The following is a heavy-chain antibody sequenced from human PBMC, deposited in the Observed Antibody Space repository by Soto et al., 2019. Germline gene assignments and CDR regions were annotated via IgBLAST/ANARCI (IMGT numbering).Heavy chain of an antibody. CDR1: GFTFTRYS. V-gene: IGHV3-21*06. CDR2: ISSTTNYI. Sequence: GGSLSLSCAASGFTFTRYSMNWVRQAPGKGPEWVSSISSTTNYIYYGDSMKGRFTISRDNAKNSLYLEMNSLRAEDTAVYYCARESEDLTSNFDYWGQGTLVTVSS. J-gene: IGHJ4*02. CDR3: ARESEDLTSNFDY.